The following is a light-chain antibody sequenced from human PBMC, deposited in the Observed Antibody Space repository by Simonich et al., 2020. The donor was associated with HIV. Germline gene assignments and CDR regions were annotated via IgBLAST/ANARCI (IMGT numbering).Light chain of an antibody. V-gene: IGKV2-28*01. J-gene: IGKJ3*01. CDR2: LGS. Sequence: DIIMTQSPLSLPVNPGEPSSISCRASQSLLHSNGNNYLAWYLQKPGQSPQLLIYLGSTRASGVPDRFSGSGSGTDFTLKISRVEAEDVGVYYCMQARQTPFTFGPGTKVDIK. CDR3: MQARQTPFT. CDR1: QSLLHSNGNNY.